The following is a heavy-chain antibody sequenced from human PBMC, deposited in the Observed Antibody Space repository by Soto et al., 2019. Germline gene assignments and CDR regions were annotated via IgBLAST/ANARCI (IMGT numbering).Heavy chain of an antibody. D-gene: IGHD2-15*01. CDR3: ARVSGPDCSGGSCHVDY. J-gene: IGHJ4*02. Sequence: QVQLVQSGAEVKKPGASVKVSCKASGYTFTSYYMHWVRQAPGQGLEWMGIINPSGGSTSYAQKFQGRVTMTRDTSTSTVYMELSSLRSEDTAVYYCARVSGPDCSGGSCHVDYWGQGTLVTVSS. CDR2: INPSGGST. V-gene: IGHV1-46*01. CDR1: GYTFTSYY.